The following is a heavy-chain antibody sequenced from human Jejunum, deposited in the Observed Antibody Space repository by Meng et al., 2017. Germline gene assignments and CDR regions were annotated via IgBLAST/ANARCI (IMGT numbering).Heavy chain of an antibody. CDR3: ARVDRIFNHGFYCFDY. CDR2: INRRVST. D-gene: IGHD1-14*01. J-gene: IGHJ4*01. Sequence: SETLSLTCAVYGGSSNSYYWSWIRQSPGKGLEWIGEINRRVSTKYNPSLMSRVTIAVDTSKDQFALKRNSVTDADTAVYSCARVDRIFNHGFYCFDYWGHGNLVTVSS. CDR1: GGSSNSYY. V-gene: IGHV4-34*01.